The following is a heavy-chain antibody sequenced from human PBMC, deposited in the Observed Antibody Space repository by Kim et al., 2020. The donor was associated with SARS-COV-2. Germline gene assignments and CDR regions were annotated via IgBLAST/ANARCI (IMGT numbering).Heavy chain of an antibody. D-gene: IGHD3-22*01. Sequence: KGRFTISRENAKNSLYLQMNSLRAGDTAVYYCARAGSRYYYDSSGLHFDYWGQGTLVTVSS. V-gene: IGHV3-13*01. CDR3: ARAGSRYYYDSSGLHFDY. J-gene: IGHJ4*02.